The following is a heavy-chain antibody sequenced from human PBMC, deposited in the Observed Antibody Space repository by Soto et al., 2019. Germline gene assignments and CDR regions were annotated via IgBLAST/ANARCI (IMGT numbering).Heavy chain of an antibody. CDR1: GYTFTSDA. J-gene: IGHJ3*01. Sequence: VHLVQSGAEVKKPGASVKVSCRASGYTFTSDAMHWVRQAPGQGLEGLGWINVGTGYTTFSQKFQGRVSITRVTYASTDYMELNRIRSEDTAIYYGARAGAWGSNYDDAAFDAWGQGTKVTVSS. CDR2: INVGTGYT. D-gene: IGHD3-22*01. V-gene: IGHV1-3*01. CDR3: ARAGAWGSNYDDAAFDA.